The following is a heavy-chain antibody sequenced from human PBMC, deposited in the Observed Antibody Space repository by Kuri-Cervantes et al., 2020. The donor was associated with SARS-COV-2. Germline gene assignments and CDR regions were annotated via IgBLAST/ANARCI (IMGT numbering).Heavy chain of an antibody. V-gene: IGHV3-48*02. CDR3: ARDADCSSTSCQYIPYFDY. J-gene: IGHJ4*02. CDR2: ISSSSSTI. CDR1: GFTFSSYA. D-gene: IGHD2-2*01. Sequence: GESLQISCAASGFTFSSYAMSWVRQAPGKGLEWVSYISSSSSTIYYADSVKGRFTISRDNAKNSLYLQMNSLRDEDTAVYYCARDADCSSTSCQYIPYFDYWGQGTLVTVSS.